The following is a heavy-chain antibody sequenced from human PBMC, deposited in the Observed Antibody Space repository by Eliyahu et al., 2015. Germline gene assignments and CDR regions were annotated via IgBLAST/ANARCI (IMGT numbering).Heavy chain of an antibody. CDR3: ARIGFRRDSSGYYYDY. CDR2: IDWDDDK. V-gene: IGHV2-70*04. D-gene: IGHD3-22*01. Sequence: QVTLKESGPALVKPTQTLTLTCTFSGFSLSXSGMRVSWIRQPPGKALEWLARIDWDDDKFYSTSLKTRLTISKDTSKNQVVLTMTNMDPVDTATYYCARIGFRRDSSGYYYDYWGQGTLVTVSS. CDR1: GFSLSXSGMR. J-gene: IGHJ4*02.